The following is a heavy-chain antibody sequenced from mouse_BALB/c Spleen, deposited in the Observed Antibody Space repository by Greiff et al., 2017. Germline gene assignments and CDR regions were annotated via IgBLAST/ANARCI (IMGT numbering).Heavy chain of an antibody. D-gene: IGHD2-14*01. J-gene: IGHJ4*01. V-gene: IGHV5-17*02. CDR1: GFTFSSFG. Sequence: EVHLVESGGGLVQPGGSRKLSCAASGFTFSSFGMHWVRQAPEKGLEWVAYISSGSSTIYYADTVKGRFTISRDNPKNTLFLQMTSLRSEDTAMYYCANGGYSFMDYWGQGTSVTVSS. CDR3: ANGGYSFMDY. CDR2: ISSGSSTI.